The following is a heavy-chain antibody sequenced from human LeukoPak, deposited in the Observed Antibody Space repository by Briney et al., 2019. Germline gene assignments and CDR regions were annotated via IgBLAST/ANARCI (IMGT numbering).Heavy chain of an antibody. CDR2: IKQDGSEK. CDR3: ARESYDSSGYDNWFDP. D-gene: IGHD3-22*01. Sequence: GGSLRLSCAASGFTFSSYWMSWVRQAPGKGLEWVANIKQDGSEKYYVDSVKGRFTISRDNAKNLLYLQMNSLRAEDTAVYYCARESYDSSGYDNWFDPWGQGTLVTVSS. J-gene: IGHJ5*02. CDR1: GFTFSSYW. V-gene: IGHV3-7*01.